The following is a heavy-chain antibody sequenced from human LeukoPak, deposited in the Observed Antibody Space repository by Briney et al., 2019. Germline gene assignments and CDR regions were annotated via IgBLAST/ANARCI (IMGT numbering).Heavy chain of an antibody. J-gene: IGHJ4*02. CDR1: GGSVSSGSYY. Sequence: SETLSLTCTVSGGSVSSGSYYWSWIRQPPGKGLEWIGYIYYSGSTNYNPSLKSRVTISVDTSKNQFSLTLSSVTAADTAVYYCASALWFGELLWGQGTLVTVSS. V-gene: IGHV4-61*01. CDR3: ASALWFGELL. CDR2: IYYSGST. D-gene: IGHD3-10*01.